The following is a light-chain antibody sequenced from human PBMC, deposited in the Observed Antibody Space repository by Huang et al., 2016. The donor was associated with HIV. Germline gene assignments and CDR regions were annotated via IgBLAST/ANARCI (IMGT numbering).Light chain of an antibody. CDR2: DAS. Sequence: EIVLTQSPATLSLSPGEIATLSCRASQNVNNYLACYQQKPGQAPRLRIYDASNRATGIPARFSGSGSGTDFTLTISSLEPEDFAVYYCQQRSDWPPSPTFGGGTKVEIK. V-gene: IGKV3-11*01. CDR3: QQRSDWPPSPT. CDR1: QNVNNY. J-gene: IGKJ4*01.